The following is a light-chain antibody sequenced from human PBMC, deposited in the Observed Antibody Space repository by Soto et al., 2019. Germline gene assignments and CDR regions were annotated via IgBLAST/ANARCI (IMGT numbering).Light chain of an antibody. CDR3: CSYVSSKTYV. Sequence: QSALTHPASVSGSPGQSITISCTGTRSDVGGYDFVSWYQQHPGKAPRVVLYEVTNRPSGVSDRFSGSKSGNTASLTISGLQAEDEADYYCCSYVSSKTYVFGTGTKV. J-gene: IGLJ1*01. V-gene: IGLV2-14*01. CDR1: RSDVGGYDF. CDR2: EVT.